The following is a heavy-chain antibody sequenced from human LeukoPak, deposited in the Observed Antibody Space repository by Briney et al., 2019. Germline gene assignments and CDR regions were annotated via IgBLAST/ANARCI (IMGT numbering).Heavy chain of an antibody. CDR2: ISSSGSTI. V-gene: IGHV3-48*03. CDR1: GFTFSSYE. CDR3: TRGRGDIVVVVAANWLNWFDP. J-gene: IGHJ5*02. D-gene: IGHD2-15*01. Sequence: GGSLRLSCAASGFTFSSYEMNWVRQAPGKGLEWVSYISSSGSTIYYADSVKGRFTISRGNAKNSLYLQMNSLRAEDTAVYYCTRGRGDIVVVVAANWLNWFDPWGQGTLVTVPS.